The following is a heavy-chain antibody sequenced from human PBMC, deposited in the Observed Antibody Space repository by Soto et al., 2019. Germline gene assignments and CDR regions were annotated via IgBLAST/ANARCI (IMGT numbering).Heavy chain of an antibody. CDR3: ARAVAVPADFDY. CDR2: IIAGNGNT. CDR1: GYTFTSNT. V-gene: IGHV1-3*01. D-gene: IGHD2-2*01. J-gene: IGHJ4*02. Sequence: GASVKVSCKASGYTFTSNTIHWVRQAPGQRLERVGWIIAGNGNTKYSQRFQGRVSITRDISASTAYMEVSSLRSEDTAVYYCARAVAVPADFDYWGQGTLVTVSS.